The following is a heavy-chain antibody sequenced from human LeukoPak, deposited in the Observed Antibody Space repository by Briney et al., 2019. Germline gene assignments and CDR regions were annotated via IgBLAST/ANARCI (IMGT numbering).Heavy chain of an antibody. D-gene: IGHD2/OR15-2a*01. Sequence: GGSLRLSCGASGFTFSSYDMNWVRQAPGKGLEWVSSISSSSSTKWHADSVKGRLTISRDNSKNTLYLQMNSLRAEDTAVYYCAREGPRGNSQFDYWGQGTLVTVSS. CDR2: ISSSSSTK. CDR1: GFTFSSYD. J-gene: IGHJ4*02. CDR3: AREGPRGNSQFDY. V-gene: IGHV3-48*01.